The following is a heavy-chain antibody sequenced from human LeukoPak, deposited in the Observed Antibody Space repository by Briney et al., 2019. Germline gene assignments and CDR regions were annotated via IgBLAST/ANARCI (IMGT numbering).Heavy chain of an antibody. J-gene: IGHJ4*02. D-gene: IGHD6-13*01. V-gene: IGHV4-61*01. CDR1: GGSISSGTHY. Sequence: SETLSLTCVVSGGSISSGTHYWSWIRPPPGKGLEWIGCHYYNGNTNYNPPLKSRVTIPVDTSEDQFSLKLTSVTAADTAVYYCARGPYSSSWHSPLDYWGQGALVTVSS. CDR3: ARGPYSSSWHSPLDY. CDR2: HYYNGNT.